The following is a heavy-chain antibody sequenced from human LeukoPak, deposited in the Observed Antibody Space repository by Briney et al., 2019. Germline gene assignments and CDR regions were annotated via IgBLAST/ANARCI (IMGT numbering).Heavy chain of an antibody. D-gene: IGHD3-10*01. J-gene: IGHJ4*02. CDR1: GDSFSYFY. CDR2: IYYSGST. CDR3: ASYGSGSYFDY. Sequence: PSETLSLTCTVSGDSFSYFYWGWIRQPPGKGLEWIGSIYYSGSTYYNPSLKSRVTISVDTSKNQFSLKLSSVTAADTAVYYCASYGSGSYFDYWGQGTLVTVSS. V-gene: IGHV4-39*07.